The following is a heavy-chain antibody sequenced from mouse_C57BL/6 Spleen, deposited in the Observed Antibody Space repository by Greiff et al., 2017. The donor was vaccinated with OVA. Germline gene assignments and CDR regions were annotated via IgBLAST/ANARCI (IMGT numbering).Heavy chain of an antibody. J-gene: IGHJ2*01. CDR1: GYTFTSYW. D-gene: IGHD1-1*01. V-gene: IGHV1-61*01. CDR3: ARLLRSDFDY. Sequence: QVQLQQPGAELVRPGSSVKLSCKASGYTFTSYWMDWVKQRPGQGLEWNGNIYPSDSETHYNQKFKDKATLTVDKSSSTAYMQLSSLTSEDSAVYYCARLLRSDFDYWGQGTTLTVSS. CDR2: IYPSDSET.